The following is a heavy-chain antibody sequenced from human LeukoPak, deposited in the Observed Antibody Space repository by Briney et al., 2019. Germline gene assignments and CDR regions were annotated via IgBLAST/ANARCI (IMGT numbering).Heavy chain of an antibody. J-gene: IGHJ4*02. CDR3: ARVGVATTAVIPDYFDH. D-gene: IGHD4-23*01. V-gene: IGHV1-46*01. CDR2: INPSGGST. CDR1: GYTFTSYY. Sequence: ASVKVSCKASGYTFTSYYMHWVRQAPGQGLEWMGIINPSGGSTSYAQKFQCRVTMTRDTSITTAYMGPSRLRSDDTAVYYCARVGVATTAVIPDYFDHWGQGTLVTVSS.